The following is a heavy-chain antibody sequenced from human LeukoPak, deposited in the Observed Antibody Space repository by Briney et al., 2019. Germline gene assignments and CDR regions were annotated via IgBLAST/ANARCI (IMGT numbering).Heavy chain of an antibody. J-gene: IGHJ4*02. D-gene: IGHD3-22*01. Sequence: SETLSLTCTVSGDSSTNSIYYWAWVRQPPGKGLEWIGSIYHSGSTFYNPSLKSRGTILVDTSKNQFSLKLSSVTAADTAVYYCARVLRPLSLYYYDSSGSPLDYWGQGTLVTVSS. CDR3: ARVLRPLSLYYYDSSGSPLDY. V-gene: IGHV4-39*07. CDR1: GDSSTNSIYY. CDR2: IYHSGST.